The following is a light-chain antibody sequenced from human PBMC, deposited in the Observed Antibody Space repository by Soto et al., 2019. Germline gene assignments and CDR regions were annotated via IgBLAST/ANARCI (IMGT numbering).Light chain of an antibody. J-gene: IGLJ1*01. CDR2: EGS. CDR3: CSYAGSSTLYV. CDR1: SSDVGIYNL. V-gene: IGLV2-23*01. Sequence: QSVLPQPASVSGSPGQSITISCTGTSSDVGIYNLVSWYQQHPGKGPKVIVYEGSKRPSGVSNRFSGSKSGNTASLTISGLHPEDEADYYCCSYAGSSTLYVFGTGTKVTVL.